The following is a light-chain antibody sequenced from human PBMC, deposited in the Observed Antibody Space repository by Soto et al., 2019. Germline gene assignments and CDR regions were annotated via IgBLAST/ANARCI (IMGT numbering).Light chain of an antibody. Sequence: DIQMTQSPSSLSASVGDRVTITCRASQSIAGYLNWFQQKPGKAPNLLIYAASSLQGGVPSRFSGSGFGTDFTLTISSLQPEDFATYYCQQSYFAPWTFGQGTKVDIK. CDR2: AAS. CDR1: QSIAGY. CDR3: QQSYFAPWT. V-gene: IGKV1-39*01. J-gene: IGKJ1*01.